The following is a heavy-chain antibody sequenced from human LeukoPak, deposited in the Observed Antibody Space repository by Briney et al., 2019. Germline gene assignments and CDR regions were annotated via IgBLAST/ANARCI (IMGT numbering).Heavy chain of an antibody. D-gene: IGHD3-22*01. CDR3: AKDSSYYYDSSGYYYTDY. V-gene: IGHV3-30*18. CDR2: ISYDGSNK. CDR1: GFTFSSYG. J-gene: IGHJ4*02. Sequence: GGSLGLSCAASGFTFSSYGMHWVRQAPGKGLEWVAVISYDGSNKYYADSVKGRFTISRDNSKNTLYLQMNSLRAEDTAVYYCAKDSSYYYDSSGYYYTDYWGQGTLVTVSS.